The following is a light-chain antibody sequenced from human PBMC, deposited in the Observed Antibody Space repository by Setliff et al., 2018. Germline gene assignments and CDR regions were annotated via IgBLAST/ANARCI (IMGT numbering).Light chain of an antibody. J-gene: IGLJ1*01. CDR1: SRDVGGYYY. CDR2: EVS. Sequence: QSALTQPASVSGSPGQSITISCTGTSRDVGGYYYVSWYPHHPGKAPKLLIYEVSNRPPGVSHRFSGSKSGNTASLTISGLQAEDEADYYCTLYTGSSPLYVFGSGTKVTVL. V-gene: IGLV2-14*01. CDR3: TLYTGSSPLYV.